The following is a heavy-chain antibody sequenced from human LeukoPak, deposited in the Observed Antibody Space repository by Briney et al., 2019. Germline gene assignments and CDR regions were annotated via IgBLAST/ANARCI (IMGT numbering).Heavy chain of an antibody. Sequence: PSETLSLTCAVYGGSFSGYYWSWIRQPPGKGLEWIGEINHSGSTNYNPSLKSRVTISVDTSKNQFSLKLSSVTAADTAVYYCARGHYYDSSDAFDIWGQGTMVTVSS. CDR3: ARGHYYDSSDAFDI. D-gene: IGHD3-22*01. CDR2: INHSGST. J-gene: IGHJ3*02. CDR1: GGSFSGYY. V-gene: IGHV4-34*01.